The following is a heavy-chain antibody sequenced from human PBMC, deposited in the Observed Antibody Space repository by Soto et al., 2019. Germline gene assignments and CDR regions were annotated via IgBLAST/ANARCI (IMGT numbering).Heavy chain of an antibody. J-gene: IGHJ5*02. V-gene: IGHV3-53*01. Sequence: EVQLVESGGGLIQPGGSLRLSCAASGFTISGNYITWVLQAPGKGLEWVSVIFSGDNTFYSDSVKGRFTISRDSSKNTVYLQMNRLRGDDTAVYFCATGLTLPVRPSFDTWGQGTLLTVSS. CDR1: GFTISGNY. CDR3: ATGLTLPVRPSFDT. D-gene: IGHD2-21*02. CDR2: IFSGDNT.